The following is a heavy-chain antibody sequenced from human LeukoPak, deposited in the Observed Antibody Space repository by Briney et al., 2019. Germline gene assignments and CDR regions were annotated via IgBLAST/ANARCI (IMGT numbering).Heavy chain of an antibody. D-gene: IGHD2-15*01. CDR1: GFTFTGYY. CDR3: ARQKYCSGGSCLPRDWFDP. CDR2: INPNSGGT. J-gene: IGHJ5*02. Sequence: ASVKVSCEASGFTFTGYYMHWVRQAPGQGLEWMGWINPNSGGTNYAQKFQGWVTMTRDTSISTAYMELSRLRSDDTAVYYCARQKYCSGGSCLPRDWFDPWGQGTLVTVSS. V-gene: IGHV1-2*04.